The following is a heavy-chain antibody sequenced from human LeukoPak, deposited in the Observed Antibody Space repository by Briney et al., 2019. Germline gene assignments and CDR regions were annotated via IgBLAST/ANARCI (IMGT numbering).Heavy chain of an antibody. J-gene: IGHJ4*02. Sequence: SETLSLTCTVSGGSISSYYWSWIRQPAGKGLEWIGRIYTGGSTNYNPSLKSRVTISVDKSKNQFSLKLSSVTAADTAVYYCAREGLIAVAGKTLGAYFDYWGQGTLVTVSS. V-gene: IGHV4-4*07. D-gene: IGHD6-19*01. CDR1: GGSISSYY. CDR3: AREGLIAVAGKTLGAYFDY. CDR2: IYTGGST.